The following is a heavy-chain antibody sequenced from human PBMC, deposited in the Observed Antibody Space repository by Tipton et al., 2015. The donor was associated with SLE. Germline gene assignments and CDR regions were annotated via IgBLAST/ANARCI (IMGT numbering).Heavy chain of an antibody. D-gene: IGHD5-12*01. J-gene: IGHJ4*02. CDR2: VYYGGST. V-gene: IGHV4-39*07. CDR3: ARSEYSDGLLDY. CDR1: GGSISSYY. Sequence: TLSLTCTVSGGSISSYYWGWLRQPPGKGLEWIGTVYYGGSTYSNPSLNSRVTISVDTSKNQFSLRLSSVTAADTAVYYCARSEYSDGLLDYWGQGTLVTVSS.